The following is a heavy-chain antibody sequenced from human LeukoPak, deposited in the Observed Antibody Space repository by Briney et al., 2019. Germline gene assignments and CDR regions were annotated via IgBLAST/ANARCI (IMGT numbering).Heavy chain of an antibody. CDR2: INSDGSST. D-gene: IGHD3-9*01. CDR1: GFTFSSYE. J-gene: IGHJ4*02. CDR3: ARGPPYDILDY. Sequence: GGSLRLSCAASGFTFSSYEMNWVRQAPGKGLVWVSRINSDGSSTSYADSVKGRFTISRDNTKNTLYLQMNSLRAEDTAVYYCARGPPYDILDYWGQGTLVTVSS. V-gene: IGHV3-74*01.